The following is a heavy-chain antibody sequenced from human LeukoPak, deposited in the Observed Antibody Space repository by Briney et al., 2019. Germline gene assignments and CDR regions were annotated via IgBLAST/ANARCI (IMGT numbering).Heavy chain of an antibody. Sequence: GGSLRLSCAATGFIFSNYNMNCVRQAPGKGLEWVSYISSSSSTIYYADSVKGRFTISRDNAKNSVYLQMNSLRDEDTAVYYCARDYGSHGEYFDYWGQGTPVTVSS. D-gene: IGHD3-10*01. J-gene: IGHJ4*02. V-gene: IGHV3-48*02. CDR2: ISSSSSTI. CDR3: ARDYGSHGEYFDY. CDR1: GFIFSNYN.